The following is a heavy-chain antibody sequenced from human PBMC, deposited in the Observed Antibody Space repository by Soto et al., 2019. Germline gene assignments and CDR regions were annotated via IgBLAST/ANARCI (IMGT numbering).Heavy chain of an antibody. CDR1: GGSFTGNNW. J-gene: IGHJ4*02. D-gene: IGHD1-7*01. CDR3: ASRDPGTSVDY. V-gene: IGHV4-4*02. Sequence: SETLSLTCAVSGGSFTGNNWWTWVRQPPGQGLEWIGEIYRTGSTNYNPSRKSRGTISLDKSENQFSLKVTSLTAADTAVYYCASRDPGTSVDYWGQGTLVTVSS. CDR2: IYRTGST.